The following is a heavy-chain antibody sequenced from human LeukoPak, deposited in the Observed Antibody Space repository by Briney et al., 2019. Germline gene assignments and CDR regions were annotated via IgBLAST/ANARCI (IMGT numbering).Heavy chain of an antibody. D-gene: IGHD2-15*01. J-gene: IGHJ3*02. CDR1: GGSFSGYY. CDR2: INHSGGT. Sequence: SETLSLTCAVYGGSFSGYYWSWIRQPLGKGLEWIGEINHSGGTNYNPSLKSRVTISADTSKNQFSLKLSSVTAADTAVYYCARGRGDCSGGSCYSVPRAFDIWGQGTMVTVSS. CDR3: ARGRGDCSGGSCYSVPRAFDI. V-gene: IGHV4-34*01.